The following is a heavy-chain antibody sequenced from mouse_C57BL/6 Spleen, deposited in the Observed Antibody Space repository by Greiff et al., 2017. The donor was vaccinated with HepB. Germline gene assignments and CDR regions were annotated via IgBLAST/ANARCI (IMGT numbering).Heavy chain of an antibody. V-gene: IGHV5-9*01. Sequence: EVKLVESGGGLVKPGGSLKLSCAASGFTFSSYTMSWVRQTPEKRLEWVATISGGGGNTYYPDSVKGRFTISRDNAKNTLYLQMSSLRSEDTALYYCARYYYYGSSFPWFAYWGQGTLVTVSA. CDR3: ARYYYYGSSFPWFAY. J-gene: IGHJ3*01. CDR2: ISGGGGNT. D-gene: IGHD1-1*01. CDR1: GFTFSSYT.